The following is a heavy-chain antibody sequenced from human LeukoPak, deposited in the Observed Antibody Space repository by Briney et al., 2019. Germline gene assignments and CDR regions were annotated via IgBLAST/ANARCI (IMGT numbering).Heavy chain of an antibody. CDR3: ARGRHGTAMVYFDY. D-gene: IGHD5-18*01. J-gene: IGHJ4*02. V-gene: IGHV1-69*05. CDR2: IIPICGTA. Sequence: SVKVSCKASGDTFSSYAINWVRQAPGQGLEWMGRIIPICGTANYAQKFQGRVTITTDESTSTAYMELSSLRSEDTAVYYCARGRHGTAMVYFDYWGQGTLVTVSS. CDR1: GDTFSSYA.